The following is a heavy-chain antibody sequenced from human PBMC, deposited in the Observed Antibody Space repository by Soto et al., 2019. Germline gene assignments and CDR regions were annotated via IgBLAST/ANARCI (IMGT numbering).Heavy chain of an antibody. V-gene: IGHV3-30*18. D-gene: IGHD2-15*01. CDR2: ISYDGSNK. J-gene: IGHJ4*02. CDR3: AKDAVADPPKN. Sequence: VAVISYDGSNKYYADSVKGRFTISRDNSKNTLYLQMNSLRAEDTAVYYCAKDAVADPPKNWGQGTLVTVSS.